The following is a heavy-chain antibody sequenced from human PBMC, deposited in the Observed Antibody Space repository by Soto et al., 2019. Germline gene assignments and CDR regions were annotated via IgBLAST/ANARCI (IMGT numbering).Heavy chain of an antibody. J-gene: IGHJ4*02. D-gene: IGHD2-2*01. CDR1: GGSFSGYY. CDR3: ARVDDCSSNSCPSIGDY. V-gene: IGHV4-34*01. Sequence: NPSETLSLTCAVYGGSFSGYYWSWIRQPPGKGLEWIGEINHSGSTNYNPSLKSRVTISVDTSKNQFSLKLSSVTAADTAVYYCARVDDCSSNSCPSIGDYWGQGTLVTVSS. CDR2: INHSGST.